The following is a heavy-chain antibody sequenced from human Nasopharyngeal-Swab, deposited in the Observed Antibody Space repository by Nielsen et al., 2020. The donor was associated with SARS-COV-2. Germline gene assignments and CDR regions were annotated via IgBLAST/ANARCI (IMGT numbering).Heavy chain of an antibody. J-gene: IGHJ6*02. CDR2: IYTSGST. D-gene: IGHD3-10*01. CDR1: GGSISSYY. Sequence: SETLSLTCTVSGGSISSYYWSWIRQPAGKGLEWIGRIYTSGSTNYHPSLKSRVTMSVDTSKNQFSLKLSSVTAADTAVYYCARVITMVRGVIIRHYGMDVWGQGTTVTVSS. CDR3: ARVITMVRGVIIRHYGMDV. V-gene: IGHV4-4*07.